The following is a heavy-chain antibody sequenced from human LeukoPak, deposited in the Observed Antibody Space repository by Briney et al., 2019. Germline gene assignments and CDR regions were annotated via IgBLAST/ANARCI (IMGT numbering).Heavy chain of an antibody. V-gene: IGHV5-51*01. Sequence: GESLKISCKRYGDRFTSYWVAWVRQMPGKGLGWMGIIFPGDSDTRYSPSIQGQVTISVDRSISTAYLQWSSLKDSDTAIYCCARRPFHSQYWLAPWGKGTLVTVSS. CDR3: ARRPFHSQYWLAP. CDR1: GDRFTSYW. CDR2: IFPGDSDT. J-gene: IGHJ5*02.